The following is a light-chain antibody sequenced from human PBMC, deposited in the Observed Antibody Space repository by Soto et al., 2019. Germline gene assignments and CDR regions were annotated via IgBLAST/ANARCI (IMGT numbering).Light chain of an antibody. CDR1: SSDVADYKY. Sequence: QSALTQPASVSGSPGQSITISCTGTSSDVADYKYVSWYQQHPGKAPKLMIYDVSSRPSGVSIRFSGSKSGNTASLTISGLLAEDEADYYCSSYTASSTLDWVFGGGTQLTVL. V-gene: IGLV2-14*01. J-gene: IGLJ3*02. CDR2: DVS. CDR3: SSYTASSTLDWV.